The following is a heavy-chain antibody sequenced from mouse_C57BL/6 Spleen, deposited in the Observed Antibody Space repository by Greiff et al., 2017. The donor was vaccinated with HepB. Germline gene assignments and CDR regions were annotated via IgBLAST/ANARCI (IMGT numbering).Heavy chain of an antibody. D-gene: IGHD2-4*01. CDR3: ARSLRHLLGLRMAMDY. J-gene: IGHJ4*01. CDR1: GYTFTSYW. CDR2: INPSNGGT. Sequence: VQLQQPGTELVKPGASVKLSCKASGYTFTSYWMHWVKQRPGQGLEWIGNINPSNGGTNYNEKFKSKATLTVDKSSSTAYMQLSSLTSEDSAVYYCARSLRHLLGLRMAMDYWGQGTSVTVSS. V-gene: IGHV1-53*01.